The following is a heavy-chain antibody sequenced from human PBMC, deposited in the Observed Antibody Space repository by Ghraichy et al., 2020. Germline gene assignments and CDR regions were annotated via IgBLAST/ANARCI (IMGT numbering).Heavy chain of an antibody. CDR1: GFTFSSYW. Sequence: GGSLRLSCVASGFTFSSYWMHWVRQAPGKGLVWVSRINRDGSSTSYADSVKGRFTISRDNAKNTLYLQMNSLRAEDTAVYYCARRYYYDSSGYYHELDYWGQGTLVTVSS. CDR2: INRDGSST. J-gene: IGHJ4*02. V-gene: IGHV3-74*01. D-gene: IGHD3-22*01. CDR3: ARRYYYDSSGYYHELDY.